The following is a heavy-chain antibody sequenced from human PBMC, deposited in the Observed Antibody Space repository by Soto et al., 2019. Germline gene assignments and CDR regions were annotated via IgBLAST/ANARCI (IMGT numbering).Heavy chain of an antibody. V-gene: IGHV3-53*01. Sequence: EVQLVESGGGLIQPGGSLRLSCAASGFTVSSNYMSWVRQAPGKGLEWVSVIYDGGTTYYADSVKGRFTISGDNSKNTPSLQTNNLTAEDTAVDYSTRDRQWDKAALDSWGQGTLVTVSS. CDR3: TRDRQWDKAALDS. CDR1: GFTVSSNY. CDR2: IYDGGTT. J-gene: IGHJ4*02. D-gene: IGHD1-26*01.